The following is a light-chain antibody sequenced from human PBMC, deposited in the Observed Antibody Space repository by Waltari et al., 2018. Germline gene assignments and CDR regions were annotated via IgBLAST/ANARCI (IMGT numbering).Light chain of an antibody. CDR2: SNP. J-gene: IGLJ3*02. CDR1: SSNIGSNT. Sequence: QSVLTQPPSASGTPGQSVTISCSGSSSNIGSNTVNWYQQLPETAPKLLIYSNPQRPSGVPDRFSASKSGTSASLAISGLQSGDGADFYCAAWDDSLNAWVFGGGTKLTVL. V-gene: IGLV1-44*01. CDR3: AAWDDSLNAWV.